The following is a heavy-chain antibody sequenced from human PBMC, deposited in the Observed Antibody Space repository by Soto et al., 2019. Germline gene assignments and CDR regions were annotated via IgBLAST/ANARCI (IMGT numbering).Heavy chain of an antibody. Sequence: LRLSCAASGFTFSSYAMHWVRQAPGRGLQWVAVISYDGSDKFYADSVKGRFTISRDSSKNTLSLQMNSLRGEDTAIYYCAKGPPVVVINPYFDYWGQGTLVTVSS. D-gene: IGHD3-22*01. J-gene: IGHJ4*02. V-gene: IGHV3-30*18. CDR1: GFTFSSYA. CDR2: ISYDGSDK. CDR3: AKGPPVVVINPYFDY.